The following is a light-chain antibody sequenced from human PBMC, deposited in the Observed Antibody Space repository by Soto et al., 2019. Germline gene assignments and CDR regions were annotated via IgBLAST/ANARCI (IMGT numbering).Light chain of an antibody. CDR2: TAS. CDR1: QSVSDY. J-gene: IGKJ1*01. CDR3: QQYSNWPRT. Sequence: EIVMTQSRATRSLSPFEISTLSCGASQSVSDYLAWYQQTPGQPPRLLIYTASTRATGIPARFSGSGSGTEFTLTISSLQSEDFAVYYCQQYSNWPRTFGQGTKVDIK. V-gene: IGKV3-15*01.